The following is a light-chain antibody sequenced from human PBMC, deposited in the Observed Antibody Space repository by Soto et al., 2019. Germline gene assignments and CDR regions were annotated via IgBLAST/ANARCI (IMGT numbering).Light chain of an antibody. CDR2: AAS. CDR1: QGIRTE. V-gene: IGKV1-6*01. CDR3: LQDYDYPRT. Sequence: ATQMTQSPSSLSASVGDRVTIACRASQGIRTELGWYQQKPGEAPKLLIYAASTLQSGVPSRFSGSGSGTDFTLTISSLQPEDFATYYFLQDYDYPRTFGQGTKVEMK. J-gene: IGKJ1*01.